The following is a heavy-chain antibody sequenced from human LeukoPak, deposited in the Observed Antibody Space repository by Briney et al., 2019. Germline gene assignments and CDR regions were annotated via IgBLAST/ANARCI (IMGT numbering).Heavy chain of an antibody. D-gene: IGHD1-26*01. Sequence: GGSLRLSCAASGFTFSSYGMHWVRQAPGKGLEWVAFIRYDGSNKYYADSVKGRFTISRDNSKNTLYLQMNSLRAEDTAVYYCARDISLEVGATPGYWGQGTLVTVSS. J-gene: IGHJ4*02. CDR3: ARDISLEVGATPGY. CDR2: IRYDGSNK. CDR1: GFTFSSYG. V-gene: IGHV3-30*02.